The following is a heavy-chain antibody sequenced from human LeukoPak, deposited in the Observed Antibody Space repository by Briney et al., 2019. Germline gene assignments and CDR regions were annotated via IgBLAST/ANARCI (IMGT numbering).Heavy chain of an antibody. CDR1: GGSFSGYY. CDR2: IYYSGST. V-gene: IGHV4-59*01. CDR3: ASMIYSSGYYSDY. D-gene: IGHD3-22*01. Sequence: SETLSLTCAVYGGSFSGYYWSWIRQPPGKGLEWIGYIYYSGSTNYNPSLKSRVTISVDTSKNQFSLKLSSVTAADTAVYYCASMIYSSGYYSDYWGQGTLVTVSS. J-gene: IGHJ4*02.